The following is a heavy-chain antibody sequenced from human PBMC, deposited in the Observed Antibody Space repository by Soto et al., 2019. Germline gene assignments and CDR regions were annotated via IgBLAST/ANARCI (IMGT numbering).Heavy chain of an antibody. V-gene: IGHV3-23*01. CDR3: AKGGFSTVTTWIDS. D-gene: IGHD4-17*01. J-gene: IGHJ4*02. CDR2: ISGSGGST. Sequence: GGSLRLSCAASGLTFSGYAMSWVRQAPGKGLEWVSAISGSGGSTYYADSVKGRFTISRDNSKNTLYLQMNSLRAEDTAVYYCAKGGFSTVTTWIDSWGQGTLVTVSS. CDR1: GLTFSGYA.